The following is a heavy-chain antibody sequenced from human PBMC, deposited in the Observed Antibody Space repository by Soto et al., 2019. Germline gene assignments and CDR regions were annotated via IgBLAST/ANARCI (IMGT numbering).Heavy chain of an antibody. V-gene: IGHV1-69*06. CDR2: LIPIFETT. D-gene: IGHD6-6*01. J-gene: IGHJ4*02. Sequence: QVQLVQSGAEVKKPGSSVKVSCKASGGTFNTYAISWVRQAPGQGLEWMGGLIPIFETTNYAQKFQGRLTIFADKSTSTTYMELRSLRSEDTAVYYCARDEEYYFDYWGQGTLVTVST. CDR3: ARDEEYYFDY. CDR1: GGTFNTYA.